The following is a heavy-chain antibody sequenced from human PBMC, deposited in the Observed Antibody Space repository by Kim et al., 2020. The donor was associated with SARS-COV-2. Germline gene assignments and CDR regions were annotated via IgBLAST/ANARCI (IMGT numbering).Heavy chain of an antibody. J-gene: IGHJ2*01. V-gene: IGHV1-18*01. Sequence: ASVKVSCKASGYSFRSYGISWVRQAPGQGLEWMGGISVNNGNRNHAQNLQGRVIMTTDTSTSTAYLELRSLRVDDTAVYYCARDAVMPTVTTSAWYFDLWGRGTLVTVSS. D-gene: IGHD4-17*01. CDR3: ARDAVMPTVTTSAWYFDL. CDR1: GYSFRSYG. CDR2: ISVNNGNR.